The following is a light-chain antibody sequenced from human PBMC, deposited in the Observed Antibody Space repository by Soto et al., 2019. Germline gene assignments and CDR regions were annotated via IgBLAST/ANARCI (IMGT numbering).Light chain of an antibody. CDR1: LNVNSY. V-gene: IGKV3-20*01. CDR2: GAS. Sequence: VLTQSPATLSLSPGERATLSCRASLNVNSYLAWYQQKPGQAPRLLIYGASSRATGIPDRFSGSGSGTDFTLTISRLEPEDFAVYYCHQYGSSPWTFGQGTKVDIK. CDR3: HQYGSSPWT. J-gene: IGKJ1*01.